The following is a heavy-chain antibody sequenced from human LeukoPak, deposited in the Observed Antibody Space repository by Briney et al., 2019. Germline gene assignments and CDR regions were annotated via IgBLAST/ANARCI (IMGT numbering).Heavy chain of an antibody. Sequence: GSLRLSSTASGFTFGDNPLNWVRQAPGKGLEWGGLIRSESYGGTSEYVASVNGRFSISRDDSRNILYLEMNSLRNEDTAVYFCTRISSSPAALYYYYMDVWGKGIPVTVSS. V-gene: IGHV3-49*04. CDR3: TRISSSPAALYYYYMDV. CDR1: GFTFGDNP. D-gene: IGHD6-6*01. CDR2: IRSESYGGTS. J-gene: IGHJ6*03.